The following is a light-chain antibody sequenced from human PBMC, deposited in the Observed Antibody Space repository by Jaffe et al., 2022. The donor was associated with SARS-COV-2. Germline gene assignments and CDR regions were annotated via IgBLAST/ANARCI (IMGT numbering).Light chain of an antibody. CDR3: QQSYSVSWT. CDR2: AAS. Sequence: DIQMTQSPTYLSASVGDRVTITCRASQSISNYLNWYQHRAGKAPKLLIFAASTLQSGVPSRFSGSESGTDFTLTISSLQPEDSATYYCQQSYSVSWTFGQGTKVEIK. V-gene: IGKV1-39*01. CDR1: QSISNY. J-gene: IGKJ1*01.